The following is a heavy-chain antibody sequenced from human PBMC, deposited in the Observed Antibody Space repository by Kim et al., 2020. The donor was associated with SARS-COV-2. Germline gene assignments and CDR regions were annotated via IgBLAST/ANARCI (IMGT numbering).Heavy chain of an antibody. J-gene: IGHJ4*02. CDR2: AYYSGNT. D-gene: IGHD1-26*01. Sequence: SETLSLTCTVSGGSISSTSYYWGWIRQPPGKGLEWIGSAYYSGNTYYTPSLKSRLTISVHTSENQLSLELSSVTAADTAVFYCARRTRSFFSFDYWGQGILVTVSS. CDR3: ARRTRSFFSFDY. V-gene: IGHV4-39*01. CDR1: GGSISSTSYY.